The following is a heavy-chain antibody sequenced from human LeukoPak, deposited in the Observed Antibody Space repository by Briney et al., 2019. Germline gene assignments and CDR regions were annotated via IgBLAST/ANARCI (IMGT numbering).Heavy chain of an antibody. CDR1: GYTFTSYG. Sequence: ASVKVSCKASGYTFTSYGFTWVRQAPGQGLEWMGWINSYNDNTQYAPKFKGRVTTTIDTSTSTAYMELRSLGSDDTAVYYCARRGNWNDFDYWGQGPLVIVSP. V-gene: IGHV1-18*01. CDR3: ARRGNWNDFDY. CDR2: INSYNDNT. D-gene: IGHD1-20*01. J-gene: IGHJ4*02.